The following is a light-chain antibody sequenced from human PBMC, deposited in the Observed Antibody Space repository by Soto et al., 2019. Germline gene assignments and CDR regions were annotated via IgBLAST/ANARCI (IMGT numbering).Light chain of an antibody. Sequence: QSVLTQPPSASGTPGQRVTISCSGSSSHIGSNTVNWYQQLQGTAPKLLIYSNNKRPSGVPDRFSGSKSGTSASLAISGLQAADEADSYCGPWDDSLNDVVFGGGTKLTVL. CDR2: SNN. CDR1: SSHIGSNT. J-gene: IGLJ2*01. V-gene: IGLV1-44*01. CDR3: GPWDDSLNDVV.